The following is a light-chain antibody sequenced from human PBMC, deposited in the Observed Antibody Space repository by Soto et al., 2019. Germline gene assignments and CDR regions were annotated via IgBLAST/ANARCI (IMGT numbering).Light chain of an antibody. V-gene: IGLV3-21*04. Sequence: SYELTQPPSVSVAPGKTARINCGGNNIGGKSVHWYQLKPGQAPVLIIYNDGDRPSGIPERFSGSNSGNTATLTVSWVEAGDEADYYCQVWGSNADPYVLFGGGTKLTVL. J-gene: IGLJ3*02. CDR2: NDG. CDR3: QVWGSNADPYVL. CDR1: NIGGKS.